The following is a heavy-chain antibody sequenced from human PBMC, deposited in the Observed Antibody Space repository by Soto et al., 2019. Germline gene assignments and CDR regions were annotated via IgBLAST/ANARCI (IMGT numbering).Heavy chain of an antibody. Sequence: QVQLVQSGAEVKKPGASVKVSCKASGYTFTSYGITWVRQAPGQGLEWMGWISAYNGNTNYAQKLQGRVTMTTDTSTNTAYTELRTLISADTPVYYCARDPSGYSSGWTFFDYWGQGTLVTVSS. D-gene: IGHD6-19*01. V-gene: IGHV1-18*01. CDR3: ARDPSGYSSGWTFFDY. J-gene: IGHJ4*02. CDR2: ISAYNGNT. CDR1: GYTFTSYG.